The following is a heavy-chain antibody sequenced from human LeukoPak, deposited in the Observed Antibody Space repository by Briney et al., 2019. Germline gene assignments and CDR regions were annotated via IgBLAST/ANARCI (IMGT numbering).Heavy chain of an antibody. D-gene: IGHD2-21*02. CDR1: GFTFSNAW. CDR3: TTSPMLAYCGGDCYSVGAFDI. CDR2: IKSKTDGGTT. Sequence: GGSLRLSCAASGFTFSNAWMSWVRQAPGKGLEWVGRIKSKTDGGTTDYAAPVKGRFTISRDDSKNTLYLQMNSLKTEDTAVYYCTTSPMLAYCGGDCYSVGAFDIWGQGTMVTVSS. J-gene: IGHJ3*02. V-gene: IGHV3-15*01.